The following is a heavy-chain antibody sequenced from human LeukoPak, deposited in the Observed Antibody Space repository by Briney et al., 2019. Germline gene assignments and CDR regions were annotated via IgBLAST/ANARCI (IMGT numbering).Heavy chain of an antibody. V-gene: IGHV4-59*08. CDR3: ARPRTVTTNWYFDL. CDR2: TYYPGSA. J-gene: IGHJ2*01. Sequence: SEPLSLTCSVSGGPISNHYWRWLRHPTGRALEWIGYTYYPGSANYKPSLKSRVTISVDTSKNQFSLKLTSVTAADTAVYYCARPRTVTTNWYFDLWGRGTLVTVSS. D-gene: IGHD4-17*01. CDR1: GGPISNHY.